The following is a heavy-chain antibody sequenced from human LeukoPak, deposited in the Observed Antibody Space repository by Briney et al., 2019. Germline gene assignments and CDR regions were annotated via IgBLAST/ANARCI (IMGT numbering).Heavy chain of an antibody. CDR3: ESERITIFGVVEH. Sequence: SQTLSLTCTVSGVTISSGGYYRRWRGQHPGKGLEWIAYIYYCGSTYYNPSRKRRVTISVNTSKNQFSLKLTSTTAADRAVYYCESERITIFGVVEHWGQGTLVTVSS. D-gene: IGHD3-3*01. CDR2: IYYCGST. V-gene: IGHV4-31*03. CDR1: GVTISSGGYY. J-gene: IGHJ1*01.